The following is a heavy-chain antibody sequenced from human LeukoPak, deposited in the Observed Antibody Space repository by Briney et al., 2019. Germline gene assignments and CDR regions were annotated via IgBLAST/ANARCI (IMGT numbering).Heavy chain of an antibody. CDR3: AKKRGAAFYNWFDP. Sequence: GGSLRLSCAASGFTFSSFGMHWVRQAPGKGLEWVAYIRYDGSNKNYADSLEGRFTISRDNSKNALYLQIDNLRPEDTAVYYCAKKRGAAFYNWFDPWGQGALVIVSS. CDR1: GFTFSSFG. J-gene: IGHJ5*02. CDR2: IRYDGSNK. V-gene: IGHV3-30*02. D-gene: IGHD1-26*01.